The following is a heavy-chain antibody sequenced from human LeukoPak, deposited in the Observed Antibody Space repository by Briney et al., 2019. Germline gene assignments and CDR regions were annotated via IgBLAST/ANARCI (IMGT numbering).Heavy chain of an antibody. CDR1: GFTFSSYA. D-gene: IGHD3-10*01. J-gene: IGHJ4*02. Sequence: GGSLRLSCAASGFTFSSYAMRWVRQAPGKGREWGSALSGSGGSTYYADSVKGRFTISRDNSQYTLYLQMTRLRVEDTAVYYCAKESGYYGSGSYYSAGFFDYWGQGTLVTVSS. CDR2: LSGSGGST. CDR3: AKESGYYGSGSYYSAGFFDY. V-gene: IGHV3-23*01.